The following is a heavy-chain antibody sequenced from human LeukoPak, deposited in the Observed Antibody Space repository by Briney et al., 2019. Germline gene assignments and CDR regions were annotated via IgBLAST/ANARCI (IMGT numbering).Heavy chain of an antibody. J-gene: IGHJ6*03. Sequence: SETLSLTCTFSGGSISTYYWSWIRQPPGKGLEWIGYIYYGGSTDYNPSLKSRVTISVDTSKNQFSLRLNSVTAADTAVYYCARLLGGDPYYMDVWGKGTTVTVSS. CDR3: ARLLGGDPYYMDV. CDR2: IYYGGST. V-gene: IGHV4-59*01. CDR1: GGSISTYY. D-gene: IGHD3-3*01.